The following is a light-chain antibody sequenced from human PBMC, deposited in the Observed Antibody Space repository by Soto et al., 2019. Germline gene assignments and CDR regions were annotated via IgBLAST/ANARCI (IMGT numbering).Light chain of an antibody. CDR2: DAS. Sequence: EIVFTQSPATLSLSPGERATLSCRASQSVSSYFAWYQQKPGPAPRLLIYDASNRATGLPARFSGSGSGTDFTLTISRLAHEDFAVYYCQQSSHWPTFGQGTKVDIK. V-gene: IGKV3-11*01. J-gene: IGKJ1*01. CDR3: QQSSHWPT. CDR1: QSVSSY.